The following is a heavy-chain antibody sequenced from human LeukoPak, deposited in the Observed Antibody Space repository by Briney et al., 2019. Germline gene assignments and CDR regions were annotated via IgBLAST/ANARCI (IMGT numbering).Heavy chain of an antibody. CDR2: IYYSGST. CDR1: GGSISSYY. V-gene: IGHV4-59*08. Sequence: SETLSLTCTVSGGSISSYYWSWIRQPPGKGLEWIGYIYYSGSTNYNPSLKSRVTISVDTSKNQFSLKLSSVTAADTAVYYCARLMGEDYFDYWGQGTLVTVSS. CDR3: ARLMGEDYFDY. D-gene: IGHD1-26*01. J-gene: IGHJ4*02.